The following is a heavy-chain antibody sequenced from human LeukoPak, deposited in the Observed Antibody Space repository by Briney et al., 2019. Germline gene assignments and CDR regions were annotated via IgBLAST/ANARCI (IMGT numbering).Heavy chain of an antibody. J-gene: IGHJ4*02. D-gene: IGHD1-1*01. CDR1: GFTFSNYW. V-gene: IGHV3-7*01. CDR3: ARDPVQDFDY. Sequence: GGSLRLSCSASGFTFSNYWMSWVRQAPGKGLEWVANIKKDGGETYYVDSVKGRFTISRDNAKNSLYLQMNSLRAEDTAVYYCARDPVQDFDYWGQGILVTVSS. CDR2: IKKDGGET.